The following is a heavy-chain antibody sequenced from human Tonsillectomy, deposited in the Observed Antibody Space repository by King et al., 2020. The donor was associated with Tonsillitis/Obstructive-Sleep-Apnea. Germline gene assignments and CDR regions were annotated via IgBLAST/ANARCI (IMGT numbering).Heavy chain of an antibody. CDR2: ISYDGSSK. CDR3: AKVSVTLRAGYFDY. Sequence: QLVQSGGGVVQPGRSLRLSCAASGFTFSSYGMHWVRQAPGKGLEWVAVISYDGSSKYYADSVKGRFTISRDNSKNTLYLQMNSLRAEDTAVYYCAKVSVTLRAGYFDYWGQGTLVTVSS. D-gene: IGHD4-17*01. J-gene: IGHJ4*02. V-gene: IGHV3-30*18. CDR1: GFTFSSYG.